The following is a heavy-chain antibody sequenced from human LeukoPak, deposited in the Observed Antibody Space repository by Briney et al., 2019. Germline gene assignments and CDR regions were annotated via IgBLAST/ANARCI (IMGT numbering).Heavy chain of an antibody. D-gene: IGHD3-10*01. CDR3: AKVLSTMVRGVSGLFYYFDY. CDR2: ISGSGGST. Sequence: PGGSLRLSCAASGFTFSSYGMNWVRQAPGKGLELVSAISGSGGSTYYADSVKGRFTISRDNSKNTLYLQMNSLRAEDTAVYYCAKVLSTMVRGVSGLFYYFDYWGQGTLVTVSS. V-gene: IGHV3-23*01. J-gene: IGHJ4*02. CDR1: GFTFSSYG.